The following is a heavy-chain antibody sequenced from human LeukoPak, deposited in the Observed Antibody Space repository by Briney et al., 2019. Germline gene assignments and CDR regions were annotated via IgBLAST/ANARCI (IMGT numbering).Heavy chain of an antibody. J-gene: IGHJ5*02. CDR1: GGSNSSSNW. V-gene: IGHV4-4*02. CDR2: IYHSGST. Sequence: SETLSLTRAVSGGSNSSSNWWSWVRQPPGKGLEWIGEIYHSGSTNYNPSLKSRVTISVDKSKNQFSLKLSSVTAADTAVYYCARDPSGSGSYYGFDPWGQGTLVTVSS. D-gene: IGHD3-10*01. CDR3: ARDPSGSGSYYGFDP.